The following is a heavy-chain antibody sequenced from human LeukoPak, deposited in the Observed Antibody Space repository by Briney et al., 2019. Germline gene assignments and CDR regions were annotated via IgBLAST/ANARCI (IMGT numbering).Heavy chain of an antibody. V-gene: IGHV4-39*07. Sequence: SETLSLTCTVSGGSISSSSYYWGWIRQPPGKGLEWIGSIYYSGSTYYNPSLKSRVTISVDTSKNQFSLKLSSVTAADTAVYYCARDCSLSRSSTSRVSTNWFDPWGQGTLVTVSS. J-gene: IGHJ5*02. CDR1: GGSISSSSYY. CDR3: ARDCSLSRSSTSRVSTNWFDP. CDR2: IYYSGST. D-gene: IGHD2-2*01.